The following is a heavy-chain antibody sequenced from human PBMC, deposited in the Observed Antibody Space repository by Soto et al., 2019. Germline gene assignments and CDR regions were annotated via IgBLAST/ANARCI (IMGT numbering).Heavy chain of an antibody. CDR3: ARDPTPLAAPLNDAFDI. CDR1: GFTFSSYS. D-gene: IGHD6-13*01. CDR2: ISSSSSYI. J-gene: IGHJ3*02. Sequence: AGGSLRVSCAASGFTFSSYSMNWVRQAPGKGLEWVSSISSSSSYIYYADSVKGRFTISRDNAKNSLYLQMNSLRAEDTAVYYCARDPTPLAAPLNDAFDIWGQGTMVTVSS. V-gene: IGHV3-21*01.